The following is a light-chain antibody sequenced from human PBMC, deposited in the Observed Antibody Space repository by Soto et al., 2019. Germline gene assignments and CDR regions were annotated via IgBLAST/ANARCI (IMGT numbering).Light chain of an antibody. V-gene: IGKV1-39*01. J-gene: IGKJ2*01. Sequence: DIQMTQSPSSLSASVGDRVTITCRASQSISSYLNWYQQKPGKAPKLLIYAASSLQSGVPSRFSGSGSGTDFTLTISSLQPEDFATYHCQQSYSAPYTFGQGTKVDIK. CDR1: QSISSY. CDR2: AAS. CDR3: QQSYSAPYT.